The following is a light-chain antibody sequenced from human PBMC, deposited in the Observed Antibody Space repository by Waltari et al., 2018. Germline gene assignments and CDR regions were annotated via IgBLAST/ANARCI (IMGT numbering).Light chain of an antibody. J-gene: IGKJ4*01. CDR3: MQARQPPYT. Sequence: DIVMTQSPLSLPVTPGEPASISCRSRQSLLHGDGRNFLDWYLQKPGQSPQPLIYMGSNRASGVPDRFSGSGSGTYFTLKISRVEAEDVGVYYCMQARQPPYTFGGGTKVEIK. CDR1: QSLLHGDGRNF. V-gene: IGKV2-28*01. CDR2: MGS.